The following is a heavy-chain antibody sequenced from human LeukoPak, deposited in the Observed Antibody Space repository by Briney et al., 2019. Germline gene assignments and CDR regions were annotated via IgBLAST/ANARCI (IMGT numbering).Heavy chain of an antibody. CDR1: GGTFSSYA. J-gene: IGHJ6*03. V-gene: IGHV1-69*05. Sequence: SVKVSCKASGGTFSSYAISWVRQAPGQGLEWMGGIIPIFGTANYAQKFQGRVTITTDEYTSTAYMELSRLRSEDTAVYYCARAPYYYDSSGYSQGGYYYYYMDVWGKGTTVTVX. CDR3: ARAPYYYDSSGYSQGGYYYYYMDV. D-gene: IGHD3-22*01. CDR2: IIPIFGTA.